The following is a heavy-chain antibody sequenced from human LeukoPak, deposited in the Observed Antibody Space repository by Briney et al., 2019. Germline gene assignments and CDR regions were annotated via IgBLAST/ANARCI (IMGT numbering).Heavy chain of an antibody. CDR1: GFTVSSNY. CDR2: IYSGGNT. V-gene: IGHV3-53*01. Sequence: PGGSLRLSCAASGFTVSSNYMSWVRQAPGQGLEWVSVIYSGGNTYYADSVKGRFTISRDNSKNTLYLQMNSLRAEDTAVYYCASGYCSGGHCYSVYFQHWGQGTLVTVSS. J-gene: IGHJ1*01. D-gene: IGHD2-15*01. CDR3: ASGYCSGGHCYSVYFQH.